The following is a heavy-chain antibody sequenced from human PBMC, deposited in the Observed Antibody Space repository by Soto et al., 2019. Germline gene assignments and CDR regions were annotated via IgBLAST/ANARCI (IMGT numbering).Heavy chain of an antibody. V-gene: IGHV4-61*01. J-gene: IGHJ4*02. CDR3: AREGYSSRWNPLAY. D-gene: IGHD6-13*01. Sequence: PSGTLSLTCTVSGGSVSSGSYYWSWIRQPPGKGLEWIGYIYYSGSTNYNPSLKSRVTISVDTSKNQFSLKLSSVTAADTAVYYCAREGYSSRWNPLAYRGQGTQVTVSS. CDR1: GGSVSSGSYY. CDR2: IYYSGST.